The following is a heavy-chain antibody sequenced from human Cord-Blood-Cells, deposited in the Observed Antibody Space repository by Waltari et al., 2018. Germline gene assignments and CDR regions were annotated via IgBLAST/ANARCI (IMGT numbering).Heavy chain of an antibody. D-gene: IGHD6-13*01. J-gene: IGHJ6*02. CDR2: ISCNSGSI. CDR1: GFTFDDYA. CDR3: AKAGYSSSWTHYYYYGMDV. Sequence: EVQLVESGGGLVQPGRSLRLSCAASGFTFDDYAMHWVRQAPGKGLEWVSGISCNSGSIGYADSVKGRFTISIDNAKNSLYLQMNSLRAEDTALYYCAKAGYSSSWTHYYYYGMDVWGQGTTVTVSS. V-gene: IGHV3-9*01.